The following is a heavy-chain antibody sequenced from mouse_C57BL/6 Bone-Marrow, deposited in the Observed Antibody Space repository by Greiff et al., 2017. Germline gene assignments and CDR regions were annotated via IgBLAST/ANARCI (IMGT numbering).Heavy chain of an antibody. Sequence: EVMLVESGGDLVKPGGSLKLSCAASGFTFSSYGMSWVRQTPDKRLEWVATISSGGSYTYYPDSVKGRFTISRDNAKNTLYLQMSILKSEDTAMYYCAIYYYGSRSYAMDYWGQGTSVTVSS. J-gene: IGHJ4*01. CDR3: AIYYYGSRSYAMDY. V-gene: IGHV5-6*01. D-gene: IGHD1-1*01. CDR2: ISSGGSYT. CDR1: GFTFSSYG.